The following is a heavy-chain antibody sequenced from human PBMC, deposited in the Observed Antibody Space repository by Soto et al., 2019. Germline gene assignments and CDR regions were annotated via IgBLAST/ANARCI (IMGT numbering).Heavy chain of an antibody. CDR2: INSDGSTT. V-gene: IGHV3-74*01. CDR1: GFTFSKYW. Sequence: GGSLRLSCAASGFTFSKYWMHWVRQAPWKGLVWVSRINSDGSTTTYADSVKGRFTISRDNAKNTLYLQMNSLRADDTAVYYCARDRITVTPPNWFDPWGQGVLVTVSS. J-gene: IGHJ5*02. CDR3: ARDRITVTPPNWFDP. D-gene: IGHD4-17*01.